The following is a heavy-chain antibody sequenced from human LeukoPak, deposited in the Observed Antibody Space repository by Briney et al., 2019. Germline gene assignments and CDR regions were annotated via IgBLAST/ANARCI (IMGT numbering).Heavy chain of an antibody. Sequence: SETLSLTCIVSGGSISNYYWSWIRQPPGKGLEWIGYIFYSGSTDYNPSLKSRVTISVDTSKNQFSLKLSSVTAADTAVYYCARGHYGSGSYYNVGPIYYYYMDVWGKGTTVTISS. CDR2: IFYSGST. CDR3: ARGHYGSGSYYNVGPIYYYYMDV. J-gene: IGHJ6*03. D-gene: IGHD3-10*01. V-gene: IGHV4-59*01. CDR1: GGSISNYY.